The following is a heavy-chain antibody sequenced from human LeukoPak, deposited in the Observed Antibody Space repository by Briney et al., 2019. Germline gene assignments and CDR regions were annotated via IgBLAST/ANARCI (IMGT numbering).Heavy chain of an antibody. D-gene: IGHD2-2*01. Sequence: GGSLRLSCTVSGFIFSDFSMSWVRQAPGKGLEWVAKMSEDGNEIFYVDSVKGRFTISRDNTKKSLYLQLNSLRPEDSAVYYCARPRGCGSARCNNFDYWGQGTLVTVSS. CDR2: MSEDGNEI. J-gene: IGHJ4*02. V-gene: IGHV3-7*01. CDR1: GFIFSDFS. CDR3: ARPRGCGSARCNNFDY.